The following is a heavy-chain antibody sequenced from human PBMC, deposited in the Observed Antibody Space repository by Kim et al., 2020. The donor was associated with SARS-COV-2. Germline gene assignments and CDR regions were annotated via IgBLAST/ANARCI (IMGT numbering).Heavy chain of an antibody. CDR3: ARVQLRGDYFDY. Sequence: NYAKKFQGRDTIPADESTSTAYMELSSLRSEDTAVYYCARVQLRGDYFDYWSQGTLVTVSS. V-gene: IGHV1-69*01. D-gene: IGHD2-2*01. J-gene: IGHJ4*02.